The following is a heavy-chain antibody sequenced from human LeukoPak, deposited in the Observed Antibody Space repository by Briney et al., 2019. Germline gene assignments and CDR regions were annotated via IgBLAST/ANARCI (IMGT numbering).Heavy chain of an antibody. CDR3: ARVVSSGIEYYFDY. V-gene: IGHV3-21*01. J-gene: IGHJ4*02. D-gene: IGHD6-19*01. Sequence: PGGSLRLSCTASGFTFSSYSLNWVRQAPGKGLEWVSSVSTGSNYIYYADSVKGRFTISRGNDKNSLYLQMNSLRVEDTAVYYCARVVSSGIEYYFDYWGQGTLVTVSS. CDR2: VSTGSNYI. CDR1: GFTFSSYS.